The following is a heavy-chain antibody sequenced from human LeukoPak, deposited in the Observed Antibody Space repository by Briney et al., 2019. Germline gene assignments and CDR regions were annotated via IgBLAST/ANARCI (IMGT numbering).Heavy chain of an antibody. CDR3: AKDPRVRGVGPTLQRDPGEFRTYYFDY. J-gene: IGHJ4*02. Sequence: VQLGGSLRLSCAASGFTFSSYAMSWVRQAPGKGLEWVSAISGRGGSTYYADSVKGRFTISRDNSKNTLYLQMNSLRAEDTAVYYCAKDPRVRGVGPTLQRDPGEFRTYYFDYWGQGTLVTVSS. CDR2: ISGRGGST. CDR1: GFTFSSYA. V-gene: IGHV3-23*01. D-gene: IGHD3-10*01.